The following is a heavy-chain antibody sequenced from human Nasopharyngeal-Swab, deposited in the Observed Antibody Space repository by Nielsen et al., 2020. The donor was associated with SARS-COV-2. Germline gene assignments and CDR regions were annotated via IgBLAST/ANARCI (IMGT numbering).Heavy chain of an antibody. D-gene: IGHD3-22*01. CDR1: GFTFSSYW. J-gene: IGHJ4*02. V-gene: IGHV3-7*03. Sequence: LSLTCAASGFTFSSYWMSWVRQAPGKGLEWVANIKQDGSEKYYVDSVKGRFTISRDNAKNSLYLQMNSLRAEDTAVYYCARDYPTYYYDSSGYYQVALFDYWGQGTLVTVSS. CDR3: ARDYPTYYYDSSGYYQVALFDY. CDR2: IKQDGSEK.